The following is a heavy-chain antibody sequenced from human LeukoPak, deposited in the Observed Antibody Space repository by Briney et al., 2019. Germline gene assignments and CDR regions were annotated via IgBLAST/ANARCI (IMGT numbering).Heavy chain of an antibody. Sequence: GRTLSLSREASGYSHSTYRMNGVPQTPGKGWEDISSIAYSSFNGLHNSVNYGDSVKGRFTISRDEANNSLFLQMNSLRAEDTAVYFCARDTSMKLVALRLAFYMDVWGKGTTVTVSS. CDR1: GYSHSTYR. CDR3: ARDTSMKLVALRLAFYMDV. CDR2: IAYSSFNGLHNSV. D-gene: IGHD2-15*01. V-gene: IGHV3-21*01. J-gene: IGHJ6*03.